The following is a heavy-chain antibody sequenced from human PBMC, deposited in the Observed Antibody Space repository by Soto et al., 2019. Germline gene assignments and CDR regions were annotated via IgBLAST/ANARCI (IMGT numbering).Heavy chain of an antibody. V-gene: IGHV4-30-4*01. CDR1: GGSISSGDYY. Sequence: QVQLQESGPGLVKPSQTLSLTCTVSGGSISSGDYYWSWIRQPPGKGLEWIGYIYYSGSTYYNPSRKSRVTISVDTSKNQFYLKLSSVTAADPAVYYCARVDNWSDLPYYYYGMDVWGQGTTVTVSS. CDR3: ARVDNWSDLPYYYYGMDV. CDR2: IYYSGST. D-gene: IGHD1-1*01. J-gene: IGHJ6*02.